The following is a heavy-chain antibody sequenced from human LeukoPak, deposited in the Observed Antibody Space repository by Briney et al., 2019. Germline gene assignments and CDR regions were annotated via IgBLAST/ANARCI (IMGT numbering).Heavy chain of an antibody. Sequence: VGSLRLSCAASGFTFSSYSMNWVRQAPGKGLEWVSSISSSSSYIYYADSVKGRFTISRDNAKNSLYLQMNSLRAEDTAVYYCARELNCYYYYMDVWGKGTTVTVSS. CDR3: ARELNCYYYYMDV. V-gene: IGHV3-21*01. J-gene: IGHJ6*03. CDR1: GFTFSSYS. CDR2: ISSSSSYI.